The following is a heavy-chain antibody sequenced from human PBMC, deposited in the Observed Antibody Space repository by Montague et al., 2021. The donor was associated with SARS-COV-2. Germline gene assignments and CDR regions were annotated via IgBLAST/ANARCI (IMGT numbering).Heavy chain of an antibody. CDR2: IYYSGST. D-gene: IGHD3-22*01. Sequence: TLSLTCTVSGGSISSGGYYWSWIRQHPGKGLEWIGYIYYSGSTYYNPSLKSRVTISVDTSENQFSLKLSAVTAADTAVYYCARAATITMIVVVIDAFDIWGQGTMVTVSS. V-gene: IGHV4-31*03. CDR3: ARAATITMIVVVIDAFDI. J-gene: IGHJ3*02. CDR1: GGSISSGGYY.